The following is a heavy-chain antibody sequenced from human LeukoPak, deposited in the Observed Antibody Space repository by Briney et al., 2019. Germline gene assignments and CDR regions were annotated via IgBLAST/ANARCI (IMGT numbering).Heavy chain of an antibody. J-gene: IGHJ4*02. CDR1: VGSISSYY. CDR2: IYYSGST. CDR3: ARVSYGSGSCY. D-gene: IGHD3-10*01. V-gene: IGHV4-59*01. Sequence: SETLSLTCTVSVGSISSYYWSWIRQPPGKGLEWIGYIYYSGSTNYNPSLKSRVTISVDTSKNQFSLKLSSVTAADTAVYYCARVSYGSGSCYWGQGTLVTVSS.